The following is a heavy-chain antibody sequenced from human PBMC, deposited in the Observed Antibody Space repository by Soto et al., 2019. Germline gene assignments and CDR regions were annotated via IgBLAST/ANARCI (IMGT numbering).Heavy chain of an antibody. CDR1: GGSISSSSYY. J-gene: IGHJ3*02. CDR3: ARHGISLGSFDI. CDR2: IYYSGST. D-gene: IGHD1-26*01. V-gene: IGHV4-39*01. Sequence: QLQLQESGPGLVKPSETLSLTCTVSGGSISSSSYYWGWIRQPPGKGLEWIGIIYYSGSTDYNPSLKSRVTISVDTSKNQFSLKLSSVTAADTAVYYCARHGISLGSFDIWGQGTMVTVSS.